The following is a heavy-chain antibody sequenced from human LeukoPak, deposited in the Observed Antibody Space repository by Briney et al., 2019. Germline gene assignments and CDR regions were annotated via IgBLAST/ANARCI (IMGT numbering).Heavy chain of an antibody. J-gene: IGHJ5*02. D-gene: IGHD2-2*01. Sequence: PSETLSLTCTVSGGSISSSSYYWGWIRQPPGKGLEWIGSIYYSGSTYYNPSLKSRVTISVDTSKNQFFLKLSSVTAADTAVYYCARLRYYCSSTSCFRFDPWGQGTLVTVSS. V-gene: IGHV4-39*01. CDR1: GGSISSSSYY. CDR3: ARLRYYCSSTSCFRFDP. CDR2: IYYSGST.